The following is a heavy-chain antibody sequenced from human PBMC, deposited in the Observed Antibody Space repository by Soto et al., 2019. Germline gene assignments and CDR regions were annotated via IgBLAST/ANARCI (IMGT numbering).Heavy chain of an antibody. CDR1: GFTFSSYS. J-gene: IGHJ6*02. CDR3: AREDDGMDV. V-gene: IGHV3-21*01. CDR2: ISSSSSYI. Sequence: EVQLVESGGGLVKPGGSLRLSCAASGFTFSSYSMNWVRQAPGKGLERVSSISSSSSYIYYADSVKGRFTISSDNTKNSLYLQMNSLRAEDTAVYYCAREDDGMDVWGQGTTVTVSS.